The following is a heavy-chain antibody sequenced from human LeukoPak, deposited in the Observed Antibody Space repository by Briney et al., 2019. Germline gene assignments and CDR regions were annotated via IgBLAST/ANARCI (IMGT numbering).Heavy chain of an antibody. V-gene: IGHV4-39*01. CDR1: GGSISSSRYY. CDR3: ARPVPAALGWFDP. Sequence: PSETLSLTCTDSGGSISSSRYYWGWIRQPPGKGLEWIGSIYYSGSTYYNPSLKSRVTISVDTSKNQFSLKLSSVTAADTAVYYCARPVPAALGWFDPWGQGTLVTVSS. J-gene: IGHJ5*02. D-gene: IGHD2-2*01. CDR2: IYYSGST.